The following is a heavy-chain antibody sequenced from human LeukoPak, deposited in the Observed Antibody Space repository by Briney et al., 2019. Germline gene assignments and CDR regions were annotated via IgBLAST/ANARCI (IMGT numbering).Heavy chain of an antibody. CDR1: GFTFSNAW. D-gene: IGHD3-9*01. V-gene: IGHV3-15*01. Sequence: PGGSLRLSCAASGFTFSNAWMSWVRQAPGKGLEWVGRIKSKTDGGTTDYAAPVKGRFTISRDDSKNTLYLQMNSLKTEDTAVYYCTTVGGRRLRYFDWLPINWGQGTLVTVSS. J-gene: IGHJ4*02. CDR3: TTVGGRRLRYFDWLPIN. CDR2: IKSKTDGGTT.